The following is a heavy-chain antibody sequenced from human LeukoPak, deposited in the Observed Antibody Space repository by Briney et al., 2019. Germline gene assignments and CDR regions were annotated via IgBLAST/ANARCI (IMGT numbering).Heavy chain of an antibody. D-gene: IGHD3-22*01. V-gene: IGHV3-15*01. CDR2: IKSKTDGGTT. Sequence: PGGSLRLSCAASGFTFSNAWMSWVRQAPGKGLEWVGRIKSKTDGGTTDYAAPVKGRFTISRDDSKNTLYLQMNSLKTEDTAIYYCAKDHLAIFMIVVVLDSWGQGTLVTVSS. CDR1: GFTFSNAW. J-gene: IGHJ4*02. CDR3: AKDHLAIFMIVVVLDS.